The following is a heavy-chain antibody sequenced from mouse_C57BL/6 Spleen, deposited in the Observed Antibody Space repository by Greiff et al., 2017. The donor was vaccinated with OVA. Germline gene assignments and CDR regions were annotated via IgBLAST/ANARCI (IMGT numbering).Heavy chain of an antibody. V-gene: IGHV1-69*01. Sequence: VQLQQPGAELVMPGASVKLSCKASGYTITSYWMHWVKQRPGQGLEWIGGIDPSDSYTKYDQKFKGKATLTVDESSSTAYMQLSSLTSEDVAVYYCARSGSSSYAMDYWGQGTSVTVSS. CDR3: ARSGSSSYAMDY. CDR2: IDPSDSYT. CDR1: GYTITSYW. J-gene: IGHJ4*01. D-gene: IGHD1-1*01.